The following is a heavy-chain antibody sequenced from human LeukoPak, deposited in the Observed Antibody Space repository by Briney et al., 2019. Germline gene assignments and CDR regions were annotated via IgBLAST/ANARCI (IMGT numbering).Heavy chain of an antibody. CDR3: ARQHTAATAFDY. D-gene: IGHD6-13*01. CDR2: ISYDGSNK. J-gene: IGHJ4*02. Sequence: PGGSLRLSCAASGFTLSSHGMHWVRQAPGKGLEWVTFISYDGSNKYYADSVKGRFTISRDNSKNTLFLQMNSLRAEDTAVYYCARQHTAATAFDYWGQGTLVTVSS. V-gene: IGHV3-30*03. CDR1: GFTLSSHG.